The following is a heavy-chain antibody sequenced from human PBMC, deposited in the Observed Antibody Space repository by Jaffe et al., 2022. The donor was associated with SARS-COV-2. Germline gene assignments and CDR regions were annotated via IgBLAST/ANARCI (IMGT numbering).Heavy chain of an antibody. CDR1: GFTFSSYA. Sequence: QVQLVESGGGVVQPGRSLRLSCAASGFTFSSYAMHWVRQAPGKGLEWVAVISYDGSNKYYADSVKGRFTISRDNSKNTLYLQMNSLRAEDTAVYYCARIAAAGGLWGKGTTVTVSS. V-gene: IGHV3-30*04. CDR3: ARIAAAGGL. J-gene: IGHJ6*04. CDR2: ISYDGSNK. D-gene: IGHD6-13*01.